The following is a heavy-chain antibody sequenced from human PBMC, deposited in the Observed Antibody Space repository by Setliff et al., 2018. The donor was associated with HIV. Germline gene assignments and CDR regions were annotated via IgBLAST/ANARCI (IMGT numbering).Heavy chain of an antibody. CDR1: GSSISSTSYY. V-gene: IGHV4-39*01. CDR2: VYNSGST. D-gene: IGHD3-10*01. Sequence: PSETLSLTCTVSGSSISSTSYYWGWIRQPPGKGLEWIGSVYNSGSTYYNPSLKSRVTIAVGTSKNQFSLKLSSVTAADTALYYCVRSRITMVRGVIIGHNWFDPWGQGILVTVS. J-gene: IGHJ5*02. CDR3: VRSRITMVRGVIIGHNWFDP.